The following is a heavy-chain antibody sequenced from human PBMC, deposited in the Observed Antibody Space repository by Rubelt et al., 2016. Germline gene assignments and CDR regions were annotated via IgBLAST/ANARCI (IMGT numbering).Heavy chain of an antibody. CDR3: AVRWLQYVDY. J-gene: IGHJ4*02. D-gene: IGHD5-24*01. CDR1: GRSLSSGGYY. CDR2: IYYSGST. V-gene: IGHV4-61*08. Sequence: QVQLQEWGPGLVKPSQTLSLTCSVSGRSLSSGGYYWNWIRQHPGKGLEWIGYIYYSGSTNYNPSLKSRVTISVDTSKNQFSLKLSAVTAADTAVYYWAVRWLQYVDYWGQGTLVTVSS.